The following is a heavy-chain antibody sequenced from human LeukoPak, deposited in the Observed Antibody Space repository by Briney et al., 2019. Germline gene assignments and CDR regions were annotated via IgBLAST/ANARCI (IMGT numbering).Heavy chain of an antibody. CDR2: ISSSSSYI. D-gene: IGHD3-10*01. CDR3: ARETGRGEYYFDY. J-gene: IGHJ4*02. CDR1: GFTFSSYS. V-gene: IGHV3-21*01. Sequence: PWGSLRLSCAASGFTFSSYSMNWVRQAPGKGLEWVSSISSSSSYIYYADSVKGRFTISRDNAKNSLYLQMNSLRAEDTAVYYCARETGRGEYYFDYWGQGTLVTVSS.